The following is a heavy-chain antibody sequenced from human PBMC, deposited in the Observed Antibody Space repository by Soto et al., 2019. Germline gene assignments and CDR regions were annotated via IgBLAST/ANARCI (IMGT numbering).Heavy chain of an antibody. CDR2: VSGSGGGT. Sequence: GGSLRLSCAASGFTFKSYAMTWVRQAPGKGLEWVSSVSGSGGGTYYADSVKGRFTISRDNPKNTVYLQMNSLRAEDTAVYYCARGGYCTTITCYANFFYMDVWGKGTSVTVS. V-gene: IGHV3-23*01. D-gene: IGHD2-2*01. CDR1: GFTFKSYA. J-gene: IGHJ6*03. CDR3: ARGGYCTTITCYANFFYMDV.